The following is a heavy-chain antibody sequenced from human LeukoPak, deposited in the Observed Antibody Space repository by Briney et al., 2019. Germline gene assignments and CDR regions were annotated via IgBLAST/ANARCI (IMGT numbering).Heavy chain of an antibody. CDR2: IYGGGST. CDR3: ARGEWDYYDSSGYYQNIDY. CDR1: GFTFSSYA. D-gene: IGHD3-22*01. V-gene: IGHV3-53*01. Sequence: GGSLRLSCAASGFTFSSYAMSWVRQAPGKGLEWVSVIYGGGSTYYADSVRGRFTISRDPSKNTVYLQMNSLRIEDTAIYYCARGEWDYYDSSGYYQNIDYWGQGTLVTVSS. J-gene: IGHJ4*02.